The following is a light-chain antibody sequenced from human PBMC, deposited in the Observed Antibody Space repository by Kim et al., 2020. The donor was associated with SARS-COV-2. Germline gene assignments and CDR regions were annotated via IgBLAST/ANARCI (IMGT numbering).Light chain of an antibody. CDR1: SFNIGSNL. CDR3: AAWDDSLHAWV. V-gene: IGLV1-47*01. CDR2: ENR. J-gene: IGLJ3*02. Sequence: GERVAISCSGTSFNIGSNLGYWRQQLPGTAPKLLIHENRQRPSGVPDRFSGSTSGTSASLAISGLRSEDEGMYHCAAWDDSLHAWVFGGGTQLTVL.